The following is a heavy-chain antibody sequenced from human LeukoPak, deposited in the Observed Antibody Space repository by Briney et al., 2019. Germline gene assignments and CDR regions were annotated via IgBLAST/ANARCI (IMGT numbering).Heavy chain of an antibody. J-gene: IGHJ5*02. CDR3: ARDSSDSSGYYYWFDP. Sequence: SETLSLTCTVSGGSISSYYWSWIRQPPGKGLEWIGYIYYSGSTNYNPSLKSRVTISVDTSKNQFSLKLSSVTAADTAVYYWARDSSDSSGYYYWFDPWGQGTLVTVSS. D-gene: IGHD3-22*01. CDR2: IYYSGST. CDR1: GGSISSYY. V-gene: IGHV4-59*01.